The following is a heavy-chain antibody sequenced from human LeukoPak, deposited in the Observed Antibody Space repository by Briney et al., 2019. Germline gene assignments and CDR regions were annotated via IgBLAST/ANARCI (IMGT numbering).Heavy chain of an antibody. J-gene: IGHJ5*02. D-gene: IGHD3-3*01. CDR3: ARATILEWLDNWFDP. CDR1: GSSISSYY. CDR2: IYYSGST. Sequence: SETLSLTCTVSGSSISSYYWGWIRQPPGKGLEWIGSIYYSGSTYYNPSLKSRVTISVDTSKNQFSLKLSSVTAADTAVYYCARATILEWLDNWFDPWGQGTLVTVSS. V-gene: IGHV4-39*07.